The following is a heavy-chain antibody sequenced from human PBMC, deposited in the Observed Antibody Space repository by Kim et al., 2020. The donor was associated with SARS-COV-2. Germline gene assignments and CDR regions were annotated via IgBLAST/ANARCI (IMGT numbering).Heavy chain of an antibody. D-gene: IGHD6-13*01. Sequence: GGSLRLSCAASGFTVSSNYMSWVRQAPGKGLEWVSVIYSGGSTYYADSVKGRFTISRDNSKNTLYLQMNSLRAEDTAVYYCARDRGRGSSWFQYNWFDPWGQGTLVTVSS. CDR2: IYSGGST. CDR3: ARDRGRGSSWFQYNWFDP. CDR1: GFTVSSNY. J-gene: IGHJ5*02. V-gene: IGHV3-66*02.